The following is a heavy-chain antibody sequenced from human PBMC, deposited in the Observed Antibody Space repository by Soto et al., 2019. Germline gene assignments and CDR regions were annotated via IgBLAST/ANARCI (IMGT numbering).Heavy chain of an antibody. CDR3: ARDRPTMVRGVSRGHNWFDP. J-gene: IGHJ5*02. Sequence: ASVKVSCKASGYTFTSYAMHWVRQAPGQRLEWMGWINAGNGNTKYSQKFQGRVTITRDTSASTAYMELSSLRSEDTAVYYCARDRPTMVRGVSRGHNWFDPWGQGTLVTVSS. D-gene: IGHD3-10*01. V-gene: IGHV1-3*01. CDR2: INAGNGNT. CDR1: GYTFTSYA.